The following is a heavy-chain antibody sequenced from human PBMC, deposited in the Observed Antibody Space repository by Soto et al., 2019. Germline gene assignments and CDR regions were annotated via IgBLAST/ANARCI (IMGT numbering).Heavy chain of an antibody. CDR3: ARDRNLVLLLGELSFFALDI. Sequence: QVQLVESGGGVVQPGRSLRLSCAASGFTFSSYGMHWVRQAPGKGLEWVAAIWYDGSKTYYADSVKGRFTISRDNSKNTLYLQIHSLRAEKTVVYYCARDRNLVLLLGELSFFALDIWGQGTMVTVSS. V-gene: IGHV3-33*01. CDR1: GFTFSSYG. CDR2: IWYDGSKT. J-gene: IGHJ3*02. D-gene: IGHD3-16*02.